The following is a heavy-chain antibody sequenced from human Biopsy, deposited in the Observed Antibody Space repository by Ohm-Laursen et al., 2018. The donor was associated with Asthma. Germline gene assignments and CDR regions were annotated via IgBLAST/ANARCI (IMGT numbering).Heavy chain of an antibody. CDR3: ARAQDYYDSRGYYRSLDY. V-gene: IGHV4-31*03. D-gene: IGHD3-22*01. J-gene: IGHJ4*02. CDR1: YGSITSGGHY. CDR2: IHYSGST. Sequence: SQPLSLTCTVSYGSITSGGHYWTWIRQHPGKGLEWIGLIHYSGSTYYNPSLKSRVSISIDTSKNQFSLKLSYVTAADTAVYYCARAQDYYDSRGYYRSLDYWGQGTLVTVSS.